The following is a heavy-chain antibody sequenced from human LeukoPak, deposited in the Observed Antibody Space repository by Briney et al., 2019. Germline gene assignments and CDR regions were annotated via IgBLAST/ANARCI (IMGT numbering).Heavy chain of an antibody. CDR2: TSPDEGLK. V-gene: IGHV3-30*04. CDR1: GFTFANYV. D-gene: IGHD2-8*01. J-gene: IGHJ5*02. CDR3: AKGKHVCLFDP. Sequence: GGSLRLSCAASGFTFANYVTHWVRQAPGKGLEWVAVTSPDEGLKFYGDSVKGRFTISRDNSKNTLYLQMNSLRAEDTAVYYCAKGKHVCLFDPWGQGTLVTVSS.